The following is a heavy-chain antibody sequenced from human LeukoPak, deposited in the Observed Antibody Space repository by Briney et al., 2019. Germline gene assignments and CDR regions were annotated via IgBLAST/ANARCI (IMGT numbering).Heavy chain of an antibody. D-gene: IGHD4-17*01. CDR3: ANEIRPNDY. J-gene: IGHJ4*02. CDR2: ISISGSKT. CDR1: EFDFSSHA. V-gene: IGHV3-23*01. Sequence: GGSLRLSCAASEFDFSSHAITWVRQAPGKGLEWVSAISISGSKTYYADSVKGRFTISRDNSKNTLYLQMNSLRAEDTAVYYCANEIRPNDYWGQGTQVTVSS.